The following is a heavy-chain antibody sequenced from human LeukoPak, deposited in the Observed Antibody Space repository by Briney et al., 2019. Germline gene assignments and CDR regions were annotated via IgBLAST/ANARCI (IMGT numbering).Heavy chain of an antibody. Sequence: ASVKVSCKVSGYTLTELSMHWVRQAPGKGLEWMGGFDPEDGETIYAQKFQGRVTMTKDTSTDTAYMEPSSLRSEDTAVYYCATVSSSYYFDYWGQGTLVTVSS. J-gene: IGHJ4*02. D-gene: IGHD6-13*01. CDR2: FDPEDGET. CDR1: GYTLTELS. V-gene: IGHV1-24*01. CDR3: ATVSSSYYFDY.